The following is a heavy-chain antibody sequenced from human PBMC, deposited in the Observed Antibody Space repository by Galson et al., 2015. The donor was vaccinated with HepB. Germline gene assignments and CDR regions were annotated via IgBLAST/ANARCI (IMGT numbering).Heavy chain of an antibody. V-gene: IGHV5-51*01. D-gene: IGHD1-26*01. J-gene: IGHJ4*02. CDR1: GYSFTTNW. CDR3: AKEDWRREPFHFDY. CDR2: INPVDSDT. Sequence: QSGAEVKKPGESLKISCKASGYSFTTNWIGWVRQMPGNGLEWMGIINPVDSDTRYSPSFQGQVTISADSSITTAYLQMDSLRAEDTAVYYCAKEDWRREPFHFDYWGQGTLVTVSS.